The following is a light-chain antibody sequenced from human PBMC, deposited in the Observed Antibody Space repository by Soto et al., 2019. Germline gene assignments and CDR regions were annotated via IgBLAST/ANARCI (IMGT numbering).Light chain of an antibody. CDR2: YDD. V-gene: IGLV1-36*01. CDR1: SSNIGNNA. J-gene: IGLJ1*01. CDR3: AAWDDSLNGHV. Sequence: QSVLTQTPSVSEAPRQRVTISCSGSSSNIGNNAVNWYQQLPGAAPKLLIYYDDLLPSGVSDRFSGSKSGTSASLAISGLQSEDEADYYCAAWDDSLNGHVFGTGTKLTVL.